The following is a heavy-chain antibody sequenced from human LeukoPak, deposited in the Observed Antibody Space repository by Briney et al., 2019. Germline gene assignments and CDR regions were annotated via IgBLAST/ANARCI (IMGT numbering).Heavy chain of an antibody. D-gene: IGHD4-17*01. CDR2: INPNSGGT. CDR3: ARLDSGITVTTNY. CDR1: GYTFTGYY. Sequence: GASVKVSCKSSGYTFTGYYMHWVRQAPGQGLGRMGWINPNSGGTNYAQKFQGRVTMTRDTSISTAYMELSRLRSDDTAVYYCARLDSGITVTTNYWGQGTLVTDSS. J-gene: IGHJ4*02. V-gene: IGHV1-2*02.